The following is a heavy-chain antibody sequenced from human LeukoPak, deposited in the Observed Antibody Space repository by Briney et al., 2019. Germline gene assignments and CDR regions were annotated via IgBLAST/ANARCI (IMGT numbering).Heavy chain of an antibody. CDR2: IYSGGST. CDR3: ARDGENYFDY. J-gene: IGHJ4*02. CDR1: GFTVSSNY. V-gene: IGHV3-53*01. Sequence: AGGSLRLSCAVSGFTVSSNYMSWVRQAPGKGLEWVSVIYSGGSTYYADSVKGRFTISRDNSKNTLYLQMNSLRAEDTAVYYCARDGENYFDYWGQGTLVTVSS. D-gene: IGHD3-10*01.